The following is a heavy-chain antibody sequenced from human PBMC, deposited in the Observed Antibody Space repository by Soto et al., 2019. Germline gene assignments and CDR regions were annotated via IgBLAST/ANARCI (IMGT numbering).Heavy chain of an antibody. CDR3: ARGDREDIAVVVGVRPGEYGVDV. CDR1: GGSFSGYY. D-gene: IGHD2-15*01. Sequence: NPSETLSLTCAVYGGSFSGYYWSWIRQPPGKGLEWIGEINHSGSTNYNPSLKSRVTISVDTSKNQFSLKLSSVTAADTAVYYCARGDREDIAVVVGVRPGEYGVDVWGQGTTVTVSS. V-gene: IGHV4-34*01. J-gene: IGHJ6*02. CDR2: INHSGST.